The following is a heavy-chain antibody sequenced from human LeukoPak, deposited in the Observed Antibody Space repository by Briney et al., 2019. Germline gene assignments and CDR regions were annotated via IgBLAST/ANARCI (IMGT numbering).Heavy chain of an antibody. Sequence: MTSETLSLTCTVSGGSISSSSYYWGWIRQPPGKGLEWIGSIYYSGSTYYNPSLKGRVTISVDTSKNQFSLKLSSVTAADTAVYYCARHIRLRWSVAGGFFYYYYMDVWGKGTTVTISS. CDR3: ARHIRLRWSVAGGFFYYYYMDV. CDR2: IYYSGST. V-gene: IGHV4-39*01. CDR1: GGSISSSSYY. D-gene: IGHD6-19*01. J-gene: IGHJ6*03.